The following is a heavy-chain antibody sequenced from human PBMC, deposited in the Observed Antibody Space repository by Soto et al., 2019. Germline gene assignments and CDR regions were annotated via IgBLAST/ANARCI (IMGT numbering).Heavy chain of an antibody. D-gene: IGHD3-10*01. CDR2: IIPILGIA. V-gene: IGHV1-69*04. Sequence: KACWEACGGAFSCYSRWCVQHAPGKGLEWMGRIIPILGIANYAQKFQGRVTITADKSTSTAYMELSSLRAEDTAVYYCAKDGAISMVRDTQHFDYWGPGTLVTVSS. J-gene: IGHJ4*02. CDR3: AKDGAISMVRDTQHFDY. CDR1: GGAFSCYS.